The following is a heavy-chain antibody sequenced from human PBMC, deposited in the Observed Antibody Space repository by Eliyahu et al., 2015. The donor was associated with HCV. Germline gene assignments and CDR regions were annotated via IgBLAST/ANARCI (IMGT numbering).Heavy chain of an antibody. CDR2: IIPIFGTA. CDR3: ARGRMDGYSVGFSAFDI. D-gene: IGHD5-24*01. J-gene: IGHJ3*02. CDR1: GXTFSSXA. V-gene: IGHV1-69*01. Sequence: QVQLVQSGAEVKKPGSSVKVSCKASGXTFSSXAISWVRQAPGQGLEWMGGIIPIFGTANYAQKFQGRVTITADESTSTAYMELSSLRSEDTAVYYCARGRMDGYSVGFSAFDIWGQGTMVTVSS.